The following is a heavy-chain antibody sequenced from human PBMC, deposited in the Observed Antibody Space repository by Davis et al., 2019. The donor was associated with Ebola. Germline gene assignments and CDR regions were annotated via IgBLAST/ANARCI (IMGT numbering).Heavy chain of an antibody. V-gene: IGHV3-23*01. J-gene: IGHJ4*02. CDR3: AKVDYGGNSPDY. D-gene: IGHD4-23*01. CDR1: GFTFSSYA. CDR2: ISGSGGST. Sequence: GGSLRLSCAASGFTFSSYAMSWVRQAPGKGLEWVSSISGSGGSTYYADSVKGRFTISRDNSKKTLYLQMNSLRAEDTAVYYCAKVDYGGNSPDYWGQGTLVTVSS.